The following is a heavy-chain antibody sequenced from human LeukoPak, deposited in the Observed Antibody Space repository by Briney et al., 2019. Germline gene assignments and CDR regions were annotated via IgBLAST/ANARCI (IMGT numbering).Heavy chain of an antibody. V-gene: IGHV1-2*06. CDR2: INPNSGGT. CDR3: ARAGELRFLEWSIGYYYYGMGV. J-gene: IGHJ6*02. Sequence: ASVEVSCKASGYTFTGYYMHWVRQAPGQGLEWMGRINPNSGGTNYAQKFQGRVTMTRDTSISTAYMELSRLRSDDTAVYYCARAGELRFLEWSIGYYYYGMGVWGQGTTVTVSS. D-gene: IGHD3-3*01. CDR1: GYTFTGYY.